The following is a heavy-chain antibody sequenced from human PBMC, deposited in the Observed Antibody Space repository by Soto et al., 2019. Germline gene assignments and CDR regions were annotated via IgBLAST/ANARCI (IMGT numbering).Heavy chain of an antibody. V-gene: IGHV3-23*01. CDR1: GLSFSNHA. Sequence: GGSLRLSCAASGLSFSNHAMSWVRQAPGKGLEWVSGISGNGDTTYYADSVKGRLTISRDNFKNTLYLQLNSLRADDTAVYFCAKDRINMIAVVSFDYWGQGTLVTVSS. D-gene: IGHD3-22*01. J-gene: IGHJ4*02. CDR2: ISGNGDTT. CDR3: AKDRINMIAVVSFDY.